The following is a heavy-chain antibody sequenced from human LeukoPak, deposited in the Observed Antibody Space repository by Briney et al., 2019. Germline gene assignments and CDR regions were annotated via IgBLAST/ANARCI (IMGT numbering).Heavy chain of an antibody. CDR2: TYYRSTWYN. CDR3: ARRLTQYDCFDP. CDR1: GDSVSSNGVT. V-gene: IGHV6-1*01. Sequence: SQTLSLTCAISGDSVSSNGVTWNWIRQSPSRGLEWLGRTYYRSTWYNDHAVSVRGRITVNPDTSKNQFSLHLNSVTPEDTAVYYCARRLTQYDCFDPWGQGILVTVSS. J-gene: IGHJ5*02. D-gene: IGHD2-2*01.